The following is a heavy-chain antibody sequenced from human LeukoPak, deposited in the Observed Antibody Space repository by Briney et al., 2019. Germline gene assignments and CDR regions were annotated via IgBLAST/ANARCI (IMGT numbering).Heavy chain of an antibody. D-gene: IGHD3-10*01. V-gene: IGHV4-59*01. Sequence: PSETLSLTCTVSGGSLSSYYWSWIRQPPGKGLEWIGYIYYSGSTNYNPSLKSRVTISVDTSKNQFSLKLSSVTAADTAVYYCAREGSHTGAFDYWGQGTLVTVSS. J-gene: IGHJ4*02. CDR3: AREGSHTGAFDY. CDR2: IYYSGST. CDR1: GGSLSSYY.